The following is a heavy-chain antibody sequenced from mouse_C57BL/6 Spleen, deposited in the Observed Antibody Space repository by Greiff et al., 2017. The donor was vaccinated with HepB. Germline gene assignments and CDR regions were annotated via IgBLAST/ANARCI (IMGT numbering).Heavy chain of an antibody. CDR2: ILPGSGST. CDR1: GYTFTGYW. D-gene: IGHD2-1*01. Sequence: VQLQESGAELMKPGASVKLSCKATGYTFTGYWIEWVKQRPGHGLEWIGEILPGSGSTNDNEKFKGKATFTADTSSNTAYMQLSSLTTEDSAIYYCARRPVYYGKKGYMDYWGQGTAVTVCS. J-gene: IGHJ4*01. V-gene: IGHV1-9*01. CDR3: ARRPVYYGKKGYMDY.